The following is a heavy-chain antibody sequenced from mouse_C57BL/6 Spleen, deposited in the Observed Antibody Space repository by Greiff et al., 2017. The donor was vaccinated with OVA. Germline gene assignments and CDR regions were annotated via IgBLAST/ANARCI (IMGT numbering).Heavy chain of an antibody. D-gene: IGHD2-3*01. CDR2: IDPSDSYT. CDR3: ARSDAYYVLYAMDY. CDR1: GYTFPSYW. Sequence: QVQLQQSGAELVMPGASVKLSCKASGYTFPSYWMHWVKQRPGQGLEWIGEIDPSDSYTNYTKKFKGKSTLTVDKSSSTAYMQLSSLTSEDSAVYYCARSDAYYVLYAMDYWGQGTSVTVSS. V-gene: IGHV1-69*01. J-gene: IGHJ4*01.